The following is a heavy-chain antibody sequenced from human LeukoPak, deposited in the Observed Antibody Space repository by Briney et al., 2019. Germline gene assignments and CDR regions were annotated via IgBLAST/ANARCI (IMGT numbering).Heavy chain of an antibody. V-gene: IGHV4-34*01. J-gene: IGHJ6*03. Sequence: SETLSLTCAVYGGSFSGYYWSWIRQPPGKGLEWIGSIYHSGSTYYNPSLKSRVTISVDTSKNQFSLKLSSVTAADTAVYYCARVEGDGYTRPDYYYYYMDVWGKGTTVTVSS. CDR1: GGSFSGYY. CDR2: IYHSGST. D-gene: IGHD5-24*01. CDR3: ARVEGDGYTRPDYYYYYMDV.